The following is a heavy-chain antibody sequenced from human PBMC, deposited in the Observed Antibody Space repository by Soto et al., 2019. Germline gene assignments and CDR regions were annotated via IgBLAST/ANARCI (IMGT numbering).Heavy chain of an antibody. D-gene: IGHD3-3*01. CDR1: GFTFSSYS. J-gene: IGHJ4*02. CDR2: ISSSSSTI. CDR3: ATERGSGFWTGYYTVYYFDS. V-gene: IGHV3-48*01. Sequence: EVQLVESGGGLVQPGGSLRLSCAASGFTFSSYSMNWVRQAPGKGLEWVSYISSSSSTIYYAASVKGRVTISSVNAKNTIYLQMNSLRAEDTDLYYCATERGSGFWTGYYTVYYFDSCGQGTPLTVSS.